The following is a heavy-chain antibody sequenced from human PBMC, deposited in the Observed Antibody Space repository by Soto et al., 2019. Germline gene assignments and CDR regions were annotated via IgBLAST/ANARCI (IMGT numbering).Heavy chain of an antibody. CDR3: ARGPFDYGDYDSRWFDP. Sequence: SETLSLTCAVYGGSFSGYYWSWIRQPPGKGLEWIGEINHSGSTNYNPSLKSRVTISVDTSKNQFSLKLSSVTVADTAVYYCARGPFDYGDYDSRWFDPWGQGTLVTVSS. CDR2: INHSGST. J-gene: IGHJ5*02. V-gene: IGHV4-34*01. CDR1: GGSFSGYY. D-gene: IGHD4-17*01.